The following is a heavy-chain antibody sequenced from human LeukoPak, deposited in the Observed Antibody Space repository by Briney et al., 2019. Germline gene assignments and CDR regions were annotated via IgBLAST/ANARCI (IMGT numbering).Heavy chain of an antibody. V-gene: IGHV1-2*02. Sequence: ASVKVPCKASGYTFTGYYIHWVRQAPGQGLEWMGWINPNSGGTNYAQKFQGRVTMTRDTSISTAYMELSRLRSDDTAVYYCAYPGARGYSAVYWGQGTLVTVSS. D-gene: IGHD5-12*01. CDR1: GYTFTGYY. J-gene: IGHJ4*02. CDR3: AYPGARGYSAVY. CDR2: INPNSGGT.